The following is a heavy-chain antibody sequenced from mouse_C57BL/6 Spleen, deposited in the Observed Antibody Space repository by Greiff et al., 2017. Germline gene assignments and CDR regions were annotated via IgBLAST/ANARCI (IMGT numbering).Heavy chain of an antibody. Sequence: QVQLKQSGAELARPGASVKLSCKASGYTFTSYGISWVKQRTGQGLEWIGEIYPRSGNTYYNEKFKGKATLTADKSSSTAYMELRSLTSEDSAVYFCAMITDWFAYWGQGTLVTVSA. J-gene: IGHJ3*01. CDR2: IYPRSGNT. CDR3: AMITDWFAY. CDR1: GYTFTSYG. D-gene: IGHD2-4*01. V-gene: IGHV1-81*01.